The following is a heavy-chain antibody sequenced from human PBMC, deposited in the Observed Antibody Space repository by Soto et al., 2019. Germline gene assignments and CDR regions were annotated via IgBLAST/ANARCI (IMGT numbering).Heavy chain of an antibody. J-gene: IGHJ4*02. CDR1: GFTFSSYS. D-gene: IGHD3-10*01. CDR2: FRAGGDDGTT. CDR3: AKKVNSGSGSQYFDY. Sequence: GGSLRLSCVASGFTFSSYSMSWFRQAPGKGLEWVSGFRAGGDDGTTYYADSVKGRFTISRDNSKNTLFLQMNSLRAEDTAIYYCAKKVNSGSGSQYFDYFGQGPLVTV. V-gene: IGHV3-23*01.